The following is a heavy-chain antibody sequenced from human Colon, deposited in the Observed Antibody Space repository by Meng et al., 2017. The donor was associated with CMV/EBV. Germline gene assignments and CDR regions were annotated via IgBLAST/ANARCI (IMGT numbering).Heavy chain of an antibody. D-gene: IGHD1-26*01. Sequence: QVQLVQVGAEVKKPGASGKVFCKTSGYTFSDYHIHWVRQAPGQGLEWMGWINSNSGATDYAQKFQGRFTMTRDTSITTVYMELSSLRSDDTAVYYCARDPSGSRVPFDYWGQGSLVTVSS. CDR1: GYTFSDYH. CDR3: ARDPSGSRVPFDY. V-gene: IGHV1-2*02. J-gene: IGHJ4*02. CDR2: INSNSGAT.